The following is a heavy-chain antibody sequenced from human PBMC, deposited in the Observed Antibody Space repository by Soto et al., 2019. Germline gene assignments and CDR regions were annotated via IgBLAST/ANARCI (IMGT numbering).Heavy chain of an antibody. CDR3: ARAVTYYDFWSGYYAEEDYGMDV. CDR2: INHSGST. V-gene: IGHV4-34*01. J-gene: IGHJ6*02. CDR1: GGSFSGYY. Sequence: SETLSLTCAVYGGSFSGYYWSWIRQPPGKGLEWIGEINHSGSTNYNPSLKSRVTISVDTSKNQFSLKLSSVTAADTAVYYCARAVTYYDFWSGYYAEEDYGMDVWGQGTTVTVSS. D-gene: IGHD3-3*01.